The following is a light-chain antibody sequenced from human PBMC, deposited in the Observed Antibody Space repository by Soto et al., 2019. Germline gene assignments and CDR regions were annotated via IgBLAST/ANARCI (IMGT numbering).Light chain of an antibody. J-gene: IGLJ2*01. Sequence: QAVVTQSPSVSAAPGQKVTISCSGSSSNIGNNYVSWYQQLPGTAPKLLIYDNNKRPSGIPDRFSGSKSGTSGTRDITGLQTGDEADYYCATWDGSLPGEVFGGGTKLTVL. CDR3: ATWDGSLPGEV. CDR2: DNN. CDR1: SSNIGNNY. V-gene: IGLV1-51*01.